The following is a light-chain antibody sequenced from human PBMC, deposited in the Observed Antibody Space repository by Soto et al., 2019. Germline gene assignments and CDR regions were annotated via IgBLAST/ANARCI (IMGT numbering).Light chain of an antibody. V-gene: IGLV2-8*01. CDR1: SSDVGAYNY. Sequence: SALTQPPSASGSPGQSVTISCTGTSSDVGAYNYVSWYQQLPGKAPKLIIYGVSKRPSGVPDRFSGSKSGNTASLTVSGLQAEDEADYYCTSYAGTYSFFYVFGTGTKVTVL. CDR2: GVS. CDR3: TSYAGTYSFFYV. J-gene: IGLJ1*01.